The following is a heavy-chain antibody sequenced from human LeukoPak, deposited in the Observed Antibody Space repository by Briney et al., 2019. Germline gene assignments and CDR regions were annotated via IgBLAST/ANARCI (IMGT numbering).Heavy chain of an antibody. D-gene: IGHD3-10*01. CDR2: ISGSGGST. J-gene: IGHJ4*02. CDR3: AKVTSWFGESG. V-gene: IGHV3-23*01. CDR1: GFTFSSYS. Sequence: GGSLRLSCAASGFTFSSYSMNWVRQAPGKGLEWVSAISGSGGSTYYADSVKGRFTISRDNSKNTLYLQMNSLRAEDTAVYYCAKVTSWFGESGWGQGTLVTVSS.